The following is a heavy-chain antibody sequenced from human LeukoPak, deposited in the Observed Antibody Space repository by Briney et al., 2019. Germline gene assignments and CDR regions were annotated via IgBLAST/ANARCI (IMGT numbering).Heavy chain of an antibody. J-gene: IGHJ4*02. Sequence: SQTLSLTCAVSGGSISSGGYSWSWIRQPPGKGLEWIGYIYYSGSTYYNPSLKSRVTISVDASKNQFSLKLSSVTAADTAVYYCAREIVGAAYAVHWGQGTLVTVSS. CDR1: GGSISSGGYS. CDR2: IYYSGST. CDR3: AREIVGAAYAVH. D-gene: IGHD1-26*01. V-gene: IGHV4-30-2*05.